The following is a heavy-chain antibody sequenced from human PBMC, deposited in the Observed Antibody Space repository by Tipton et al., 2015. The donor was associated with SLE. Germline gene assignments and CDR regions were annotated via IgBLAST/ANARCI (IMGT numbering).Heavy chain of an antibody. CDR2: INHSGST. D-gene: IGHD6-6*01. V-gene: IGHV4-34*01. J-gene: IGHJ4*02. CDR3: ARGRGGDSSSPDDY. Sequence: TLSLTCAVYGGSFSGYYWSWIRQPPGKGLEWIGEINHSGSTNYNPSLKSRVTISVDTSKNQFSLKLGSVTAADTAVYYCARGRGGDSSSPDDYWGQGTLVTVSS. CDR1: GGSFSGYY.